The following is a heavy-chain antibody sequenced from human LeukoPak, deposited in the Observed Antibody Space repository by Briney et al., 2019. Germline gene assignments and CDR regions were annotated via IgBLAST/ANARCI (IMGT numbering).Heavy chain of an antibody. D-gene: IGHD5-18*01. CDR1: GFTFSSYA. Sequence: PGRSLRLSCAASGFTFSSYAMHWVRQAPGKGLEWVAVISWGGSNEYFADSVKGRFTISRDNSKNTLYLQMNSLRAEDTAVYYCTRDGYSYSYGRFYFDYWGQGTLVTVSS. J-gene: IGHJ4*02. CDR2: ISWGGSNE. V-gene: IGHV3-30-3*01. CDR3: TRDGYSYSYGRFYFDY.